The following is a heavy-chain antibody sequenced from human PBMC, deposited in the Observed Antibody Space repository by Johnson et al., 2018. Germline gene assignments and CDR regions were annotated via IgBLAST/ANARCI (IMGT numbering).Heavy chain of an antibody. Sequence: VQLQESGGGVVQPGGSLRLSCAASGFTFTSHWMHWVRQGPGKGLVWVSRINSDWSITSYADSVKCRFTISRDNAKNTVYLQMNSLRAEDTAVYYCAREWHTCFDIWGQGKTVTVSS. CDR1: GFTFTSHW. D-gene: IGHD5-24*01. CDR3: AREWHTCFDI. CDR2: INSDWSIT. V-gene: IGHV3-74*01. J-gene: IGHJ3*02.